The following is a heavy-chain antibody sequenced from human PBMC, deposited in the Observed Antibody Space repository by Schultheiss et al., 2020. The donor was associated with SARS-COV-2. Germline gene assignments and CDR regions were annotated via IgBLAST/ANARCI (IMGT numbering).Heavy chain of an antibody. J-gene: IGHJ5*02. CDR2: IGTAGDT. V-gene: IGHV3-13*01. CDR1: GFTFSSYA. D-gene: IGHD6-6*01. CDR3: ARHLRDSIAARNNWFDP. Sequence: GGSLRLSCAASGFTFSSYAMSWVRQAPGKGLEWVSAIGTAGDTYYPGSVKGRFTISRENAKNSLYLQMNSLRAGDTAVYYCARHLRDSIAARNNWFDPWGQGTLVTVSS.